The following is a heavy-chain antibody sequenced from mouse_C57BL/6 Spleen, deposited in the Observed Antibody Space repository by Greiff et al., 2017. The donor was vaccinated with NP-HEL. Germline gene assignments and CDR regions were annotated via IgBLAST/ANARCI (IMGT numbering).Heavy chain of an antibody. Sequence: QVQLQQSGAELVRPGASVTLSCKASGYTFTDYEMHWVKQTPVHGLEWIGAIDPETGGTAYNQKFKGKAILTADKSSSTAYMELRSLTSEDSAVYYCTRRGTTVVPYAMDYWGQGTSVTVSS. D-gene: IGHD1-1*01. CDR3: TRRGTTVVPYAMDY. CDR2: IDPETGGT. V-gene: IGHV1-15*01. CDR1: GYTFTDYE. J-gene: IGHJ4*01.